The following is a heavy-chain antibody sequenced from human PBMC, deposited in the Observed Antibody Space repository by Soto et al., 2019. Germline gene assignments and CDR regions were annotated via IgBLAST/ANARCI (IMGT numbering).Heavy chain of an antibody. CDR2: IYYSGST. V-gene: IGHV4-39*01. J-gene: IGHJ4*02. D-gene: IGHD2-8*01. Sequence: SETLSLTCTVSGGSISSSSYYWGWIRQPPGKGLEWIGSIYYSGSTYYNPSLKSRVTISVDTSKNQFSLKLSSVTAADTAVYYCARQDIVLMAYDYWGQGTLVTVSS. CDR3: ARQDIVLMAYDY. CDR1: GGSISSSSYY.